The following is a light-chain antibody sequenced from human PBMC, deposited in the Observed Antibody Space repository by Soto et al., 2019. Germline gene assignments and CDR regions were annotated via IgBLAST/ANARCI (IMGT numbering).Light chain of an antibody. V-gene: IGKV3-20*01. Sequence: EIVLTQSPGTLSLSPGERATLSCRASQSGSRGYLAWYQQKPGQAPRLLIYGTSSRATGIPDRFSASGSGTDFTLTISRLEPEDFALYYCQQYDRAPPITFGQGTRLEI. CDR3: QQYDRAPPIT. J-gene: IGKJ5*01. CDR1: QSGSRGY. CDR2: GTS.